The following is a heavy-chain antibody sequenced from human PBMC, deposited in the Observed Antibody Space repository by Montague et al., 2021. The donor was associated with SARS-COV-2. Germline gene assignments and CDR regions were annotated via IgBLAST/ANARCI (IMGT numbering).Heavy chain of an antibody. CDR2: VHYSGKT. D-gene: IGHD1-14*01. CDR3: ARHHISTMYGYSWFDP. J-gene: IGHJ5*02. V-gene: IGHV4-59*02. CDR1: GVSVKNYY. Sequence: SETLSLTCTVSGVSVKNYYWSWIRQPPGKGLEWIGYVHYSGKTKYNPSLQSPISISLDASKNQFSLSLTSVTSADAAVYYCARHHISTMYGYSWFDPWGRGTMVTVSS.